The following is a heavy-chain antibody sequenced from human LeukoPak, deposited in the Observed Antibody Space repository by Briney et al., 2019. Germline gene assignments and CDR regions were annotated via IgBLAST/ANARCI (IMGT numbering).Heavy chain of an antibody. J-gene: IGHJ4*02. Sequence: GASVKVSCKASGYTFTSYGISWVRQAPGQGLEWMGWISAYNGNTNYAQKLQGRVTMTTDTSTSTAYMEMSSLRSDDTAVYYCVRGAKCSGADCDSTKEYVYYFDYWGQGTLVTVSS. CDR1: GYTFTSYG. D-gene: IGHD6-25*01. V-gene: IGHV1-18*01. CDR2: ISAYNGNT. CDR3: VRGAKCSGADCDSTKEYVYYFDY.